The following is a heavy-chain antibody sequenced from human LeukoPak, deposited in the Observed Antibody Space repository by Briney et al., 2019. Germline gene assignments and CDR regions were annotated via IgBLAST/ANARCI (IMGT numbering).Heavy chain of an antibody. Sequence: ASVRVSCKASGYTFTIYGISWVRQAPGQGLEWMGWISAYNGNTNYAQKLQGRVTITTDTSTSTAYMELRSLRSDDTAVYYCARDPVTYYDILTGYLPRGYFDYWGQGTLVTVSS. J-gene: IGHJ4*02. CDR1: GYTFTIYG. CDR2: ISAYNGNT. D-gene: IGHD3-9*01. CDR3: ARDPVTYYDILTGYLPRGYFDY. V-gene: IGHV1-18*01.